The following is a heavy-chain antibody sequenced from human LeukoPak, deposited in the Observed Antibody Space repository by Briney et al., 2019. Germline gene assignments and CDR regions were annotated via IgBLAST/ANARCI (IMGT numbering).Heavy chain of an antibody. CDR3: ARGDSSSWYYYYYMDV. J-gene: IGHJ6*03. D-gene: IGHD6-13*01. V-gene: IGHV1-2*02. CDR1: GYTFTSYG. CDR2: INPNSGGT. Sequence: EASVKVSCKASGYTFTSYGISWVRQAPGQGLEWMGWINPNSGGTYYAQKFQGRVTMTRDTSISTANMELSRLRSDDTAVYYCARGDSSSWYYYYYMDVWGKGTTVTVSS.